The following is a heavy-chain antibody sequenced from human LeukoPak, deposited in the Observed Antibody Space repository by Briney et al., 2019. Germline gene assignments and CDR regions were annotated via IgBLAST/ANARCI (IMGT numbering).Heavy chain of an antibody. D-gene: IGHD1-26*01. CDR3: ARHGGSYTFDF. CDR2: MYDSGST. J-gene: IGHJ4*02. Sequence: SETLSLTCTVSGGSISSYYWSWIRQPPGKGLELIGYMYDSGSTNYNPSLKSRVTISVDTSKNQFSLRLSSVTAADAAVYYCARHGGSYTFDFWGQGVLVTVSS. CDR1: GGSISSYY. V-gene: IGHV4-59*01.